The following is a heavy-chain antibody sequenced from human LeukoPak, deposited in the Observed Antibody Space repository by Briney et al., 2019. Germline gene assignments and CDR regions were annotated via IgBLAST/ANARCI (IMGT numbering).Heavy chain of an antibody. CDR1: GGSISSSSYY. J-gene: IGHJ4*02. D-gene: IGHD5-18*01. V-gene: IGHV4-39*01. CDR3: ARLVGYSYGSFDY. Sequence: SETLSLTCTGSGGSISSSSYYCGWIRQPPGKGLEWIGSIYYSGSTYYNPSLKSRVTISVDTSKNQFSLKLSSVTAADTAVYYCARLVGYSYGSFDYWGQGTLVTVSS. CDR2: IYYSGST.